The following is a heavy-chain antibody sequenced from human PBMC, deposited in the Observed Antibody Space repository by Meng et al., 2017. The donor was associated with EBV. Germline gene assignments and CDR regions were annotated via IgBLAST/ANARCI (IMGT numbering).Heavy chain of an antibody. Sequence: KEFVPTLVKPTQTLTLTCTFSGASLSTRGVGGGWIRPPPGKALEWLALIYWDADKRYSPSLKSRLTITKDTSKNQVVLTMTNMDPVDAATYYCAHIIAARPFDYWGQGTLVTVSS. CDR2: IYWDADK. CDR1: GASLSTRGVG. CDR3: AHIIAARPFDY. D-gene: IGHD6-6*01. J-gene: IGHJ4*02. V-gene: IGHV2-5*02.